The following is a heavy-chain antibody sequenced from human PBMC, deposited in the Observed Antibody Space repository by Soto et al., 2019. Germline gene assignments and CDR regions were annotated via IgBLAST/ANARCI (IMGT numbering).Heavy chain of an antibody. D-gene: IGHD2-21*01. V-gene: IGHV4-59*12. Sequence: SETLSLTCTVSGGSISSYYWSWIRQPPGKGLEWIGYIYYSGSTNYNPSLKSRVTISVDTSKNQFSLILNSVTAADTAVYYCARTTYCGGGPCPLAPGGRGPWVPVSS. CDR3: ARTTYCGGGPCPLAP. CDR2: IYYSGST. J-gene: IGHJ5*02. CDR1: GGSISSYY.